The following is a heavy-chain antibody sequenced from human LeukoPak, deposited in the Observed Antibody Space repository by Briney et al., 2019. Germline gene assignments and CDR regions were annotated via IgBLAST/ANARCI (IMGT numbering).Heavy chain of an antibody. CDR2: IYSGGST. CDR1: GFTVSSNY. J-gene: IGHJ4*02. V-gene: IGHV3-53*01. D-gene: IGHD3-16*01. CDR3: ARADDSDTGGFAY. Sequence: PGGSLRLSCAASGFTVSSNYMSWVRQAPGKGLEWVSVIYSGGSTYYADSVKGRFTISRDNSKNTLYLQMNSLRAEDTAVYYCARADDSDTGGFAYWGQGTLVTVSS.